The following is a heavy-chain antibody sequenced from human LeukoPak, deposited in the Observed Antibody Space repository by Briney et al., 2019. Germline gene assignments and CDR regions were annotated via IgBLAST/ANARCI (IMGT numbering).Heavy chain of an antibody. D-gene: IGHD3-3*01. CDR2: IKLDGSEK. J-gene: IGHJ4*02. CDR1: GFTFGKYR. Sequence: GGSLRLSCVASGFTFGKYRMSWVRQAPGKGLEWVANIKLDGSEKNYVDSVKGRFTISRDNTKNSLYPQMNSLRAEDTAVFYCARDQYDTWSRRGNFDSWGQGTLVIISS. CDR3: ARDQYDTWSRRGNFDS. V-gene: IGHV3-7*03.